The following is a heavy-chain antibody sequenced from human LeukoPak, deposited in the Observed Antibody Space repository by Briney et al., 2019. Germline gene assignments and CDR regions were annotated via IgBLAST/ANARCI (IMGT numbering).Heavy chain of an antibody. J-gene: IGHJ4*02. D-gene: IGHD3-10*01. Sequence: GGSLRLSCAASGFTFSSYGMHWVRQAPGKGLEWVAFIRYDGSNKYYADSVKGRFTISRDNSKNTLYLQMNSLRAEDTAVYYCAKDGGVRGVTGFDYWGQGTLVTVSS. V-gene: IGHV3-30*02. CDR2: IRYDGSNK. CDR1: GFTFSSYG. CDR3: AKDGGVRGVTGFDY.